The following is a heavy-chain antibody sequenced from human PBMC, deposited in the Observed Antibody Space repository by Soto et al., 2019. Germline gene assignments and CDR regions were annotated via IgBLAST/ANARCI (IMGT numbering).Heavy chain of an antibody. V-gene: IGHV1-69*13. Sequence: SVKVSCKASGGTFSNYTISWVRQAPGQGPEWVGGIIPVFGTTDYEQKFQGRVTITADGSTSTAYMKLSSLRSADTAVYYCARSSPYIVVRKPTGNQDYYGMDVWGQGTTVTVSS. D-gene: IGHD2-2*01. CDR1: GGTFSNYT. CDR2: IIPVFGTT. CDR3: ARSSPYIVVRKPTGNQDYYGMDV. J-gene: IGHJ6*02.